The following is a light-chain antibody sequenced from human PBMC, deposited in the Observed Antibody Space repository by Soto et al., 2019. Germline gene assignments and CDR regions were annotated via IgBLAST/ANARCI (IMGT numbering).Light chain of an antibody. Sequence: DIQMTQSPSTLSASVGDRVTITCRASQSISSWLAWYQQKPGKAPKLLIYKASSLESGVPSRFSGGGSGTEFTLTISSLQPDDFATYYGQQYNSYPYTFGQGNKLEIK. CDR2: KAS. J-gene: IGKJ2*01. CDR1: QSISSW. V-gene: IGKV1-5*03. CDR3: QQYNSYPYT.